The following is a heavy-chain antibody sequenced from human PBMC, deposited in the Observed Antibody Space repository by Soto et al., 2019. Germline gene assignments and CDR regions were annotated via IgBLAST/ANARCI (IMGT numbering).Heavy chain of an antibody. CDR1: GYTFTSYA. J-gene: IGHJ4*02. CDR2: INAGNGNT. CDR3: ARGGSSGYYRTPDDY. D-gene: IGHD3-22*01. Sequence: ASVKVSCKASGYTFTSYAMHWVRQAPGQRLEWMGWINAGNGNTKYSQKFQGRVTITRDTSASTAYMELSSLRSEDTAVYYCARGGSSGYYRTPDDYWGQGTLVTVSS. V-gene: IGHV1-3*01.